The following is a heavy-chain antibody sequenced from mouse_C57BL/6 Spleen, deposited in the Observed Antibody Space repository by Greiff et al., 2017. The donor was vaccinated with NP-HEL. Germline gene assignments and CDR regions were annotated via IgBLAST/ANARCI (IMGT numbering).Heavy chain of an antibody. D-gene: IGHD2-4*01. CDR2: IYPGDGDT. Sequence: VQLQQSGAELVKPGASVKISCKASGYAFSSYWMNWVKQRPGKGLEWIGQIYPGDGDTNYNGKFKGKATLTADKSSSAAYMQLSSLTSEDSAVYCGARASYDSPFAYWGQGTLVTVSA. V-gene: IGHV1-80*01. J-gene: IGHJ3*01. CDR1: GYAFSSYW. CDR3: ARASYDSPFAY.